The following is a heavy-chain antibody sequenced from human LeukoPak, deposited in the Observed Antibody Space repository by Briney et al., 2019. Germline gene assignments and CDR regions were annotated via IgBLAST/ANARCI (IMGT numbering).Heavy chain of an antibody. V-gene: IGHV1-46*01. CDR2: INPSGGST. D-gene: IGHD2/OR15-2a*01. CDR1: GYSFTSYY. J-gene: IGHJ4*02. CDR3: ARARGDEIDDY. Sequence: ASVKVSCKASGYSFTSYYMHWVRQAPGQGLEWMGIINPSGGSTSYAQKFQGRVTMTRDMSTSTVYMELSRLRSEDTAVYYCARARGDEIDDYWGQGTLVTVSS.